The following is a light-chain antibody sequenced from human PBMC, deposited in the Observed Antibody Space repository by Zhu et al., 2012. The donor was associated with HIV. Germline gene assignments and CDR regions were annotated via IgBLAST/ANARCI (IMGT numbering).Light chain of an antibody. J-gene: IGKJ2*01. CDR1: QTFSRY. CDR3: QQSFSTPYT. CDR2: AAS. Sequence: EIQMTQSPSSLSASVGDRVTITCRSSQTFSRYLNWFQQKPGKAPKVLIYAASTLQSGVPSRFSGSGSGTDFTLTISSLQPEDVGTYYCQQSFSTPYTFGQGTKAWRSN. V-gene: IGKV1-39*01.